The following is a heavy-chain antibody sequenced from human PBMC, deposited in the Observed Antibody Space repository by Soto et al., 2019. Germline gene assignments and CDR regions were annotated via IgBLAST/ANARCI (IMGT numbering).Heavy chain of an antibody. D-gene: IGHD4-17*01. Sequence: SETLSLTCTVSGGSISSYYWSWIRQPPGKGLEWIGYIYYSGSTNYNPSLKSRVTISVDTSKNQFSLKLSSVTAADTAVYYCAAGPRYSTVTTSWGQGPLVTVSS. J-gene: IGHJ4*02. CDR3: AAGPRYSTVTTS. V-gene: IGHV4-59*08. CDR1: GGSISSYY. CDR2: IYYSGST.